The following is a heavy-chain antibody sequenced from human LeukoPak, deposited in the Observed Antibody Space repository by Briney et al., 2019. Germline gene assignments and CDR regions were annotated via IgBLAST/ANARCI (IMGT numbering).Heavy chain of an antibody. Sequence: GGSLRLSCAASGFTFSSYAMSWVCQAPGKGLEWVSAISGSGGSTYYADSVKGRFTISRDDSKNTLYLQMNSLRAEDTAVYYCAKVNYDFWSGSLDAFDIWGQGTMVTVSS. D-gene: IGHD3-3*01. CDR3: AKVNYDFWSGSLDAFDI. V-gene: IGHV3-23*01. CDR2: ISGSGGST. CDR1: GFTFSSYA. J-gene: IGHJ3*02.